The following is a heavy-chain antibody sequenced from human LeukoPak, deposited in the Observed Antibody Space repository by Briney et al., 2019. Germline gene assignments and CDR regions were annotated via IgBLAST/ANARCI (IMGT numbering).Heavy chain of an antibody. D-gene: IGHD5-18*01. CDR1: GFTFSSYS. V-gene: IGHV3-48*01. CDR2: ISSSSSTI. Sequence: GGTLRLSCAASGFTFSSYSMNWVRQAPGKGLEWVSYISSSSSTIYYADSVKGRFTISRDNAKNSLYLQMNSLRAEDTAVYYCASRTYCYGFYYFDYWGQGTLVTVSS. J-gene: IGHJ4*02. CDR3: ASRTYCYGFYYFDY.